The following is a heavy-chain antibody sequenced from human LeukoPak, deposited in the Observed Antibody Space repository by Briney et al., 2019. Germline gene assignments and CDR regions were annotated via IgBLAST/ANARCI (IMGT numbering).Heavy chain of an antibody. CDR1: GGSISSGGYH. CDR3: ARAEEVRGGGGAFDI. V-gene: IGHV4-31*03. CDR2: IYYSGTT. J-gene: IGHJ3*02. Sequence: SETLSLTCTVSGGSISSGGYHWSWIRQHPGKGLEWIGYIYYSGTTSYNPSLKSRVTISVDTSKNQFSLKLSSVTAADTAVYYCARAEEVRGGGGAFDIWGQGTMVTVSS. D-gene: IGHD3-10*01.